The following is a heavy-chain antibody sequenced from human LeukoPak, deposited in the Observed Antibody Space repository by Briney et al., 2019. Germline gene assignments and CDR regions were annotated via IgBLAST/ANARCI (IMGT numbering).Heavy chain of an antibody. J-gene: IGHJ4*01. Sequence: GGTLRLSSAASGFAFTRYAMSCVPESPGTGLEGCSAIGGSGGSTDYAESVKGRFTISRDNSKNTLYLQINSLRAEDTAVYYCAKDRQAGEGVAETNFDYWGHGTLVTVSS. CDR3: AKDRQAGEGVAETNFDY. V-gene: IGHV3-23*01. CDR1: GFAFTRYA. D-gene: IGHD2-15*01. CDR2: IGGSGGST.